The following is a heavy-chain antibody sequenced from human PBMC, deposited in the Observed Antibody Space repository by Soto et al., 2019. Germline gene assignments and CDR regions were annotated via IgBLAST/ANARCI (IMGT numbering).Heavy chain of an antibody. J-gene: IGHJ4*02. CDR2: TYYRSKWYN. D-gene: IGHD2-15*01. Sequence: SQTLSLTCAISGDSVSSHSAAWNWIRQSPSRGLEWLGRTYYRSKWYNDYAVSVKSRITINPDTSKNQFSLQLNSVTPEDTAVYYCARDDHCSGGSCYNLADYWGQGTLVTVSS. CDR1: GDSVSSHSAA. CDR3: ARDDHCSGGSCYNLADY. V-gene: IGHV6-1*01.